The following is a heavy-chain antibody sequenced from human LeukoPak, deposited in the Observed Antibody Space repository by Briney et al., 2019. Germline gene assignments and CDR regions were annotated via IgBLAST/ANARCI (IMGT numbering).Heavy chain of an antibody. J-gene: IGHJ6*04. Sequence: PSKTLSLTCAVYGGSFSGYYWSWIRQPPGKGLEWIGEINHSGSTNYNPSLKSRVTISVDTSKNQFSLKLSSVTAADTAVYYCAKGRSGSYYNSYGMDVWGKGTTVTVSS. D-gene: IGHD3-10*01. V-gene: IGHV4-34*01. CDR2: INHSGST. CDR1: GGSFSGYY. CDR3: AKGRSGSYYNSYGMDV.